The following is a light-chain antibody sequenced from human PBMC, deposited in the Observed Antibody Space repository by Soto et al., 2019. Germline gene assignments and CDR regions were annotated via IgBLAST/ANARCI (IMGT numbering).Light chain of an antibody. CDR2: KAS. Sequence: DIQMTQSPSTLSASVGDRVTITCRASQSIGSYLAWYQQKPGKAPKVLIYKASSLESGLPSRFSGRGSGTSFTLTISSLQPDDFSPYYCQQYNSYSWTFGQGPKVQI. CDR3: QQYNSYSWT. V-gene: IGKV1-5*03. J-gene: IGKJ1*01. CDR1: QSIGSY.